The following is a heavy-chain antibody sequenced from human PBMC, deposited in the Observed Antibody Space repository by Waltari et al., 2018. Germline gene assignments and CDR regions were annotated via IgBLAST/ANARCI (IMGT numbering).Heavy chain of an antibody. V-gene: IGHV1-69*12. J-gene: IGHJ5*02. CDR2: IIPIFGTA. CDR3: ARSIMGATDKPGGWFDP. Sequence: QVQLVQSGAEVKKPGSSVKVSCKASGGTFSSYAISWVRPAPGQGLEWMGGIIPIFGTANYAQKFQGRVTITADESTSTAYMELSSLRSEDTAVYYCARSIMGATDKPGGWFDPWGQGTLVTVSS. D-gene: IGHD1-26*01. CDR1: GGTFSSYA.